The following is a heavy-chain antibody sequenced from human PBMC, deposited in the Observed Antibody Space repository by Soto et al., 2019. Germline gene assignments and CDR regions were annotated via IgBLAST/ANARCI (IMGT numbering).Heavy chain of an antibody. CDR2: IIPILGIA. CDR3: ARDKGIVVVPAAMDSWFDP. D-gene: IGHD2-2*01. Sequence: SVKVSCKASGGTFSSYTISWVRQAPGQGLEWMGRIIPILGIANYAQKFQGRVTITADKSTSTAYMELSSLRSEDTAVYYCARDKGIVVVPAAMDSWFDPWGQGTLVTVSS. J-gene: IGHJ5*02. CDR1: GGTFSSYT. V-gene: IGHV1-69*04.